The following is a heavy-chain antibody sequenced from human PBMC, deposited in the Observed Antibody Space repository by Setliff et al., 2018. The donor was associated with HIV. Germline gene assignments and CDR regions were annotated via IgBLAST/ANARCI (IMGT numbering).Heavy chain of an antibody. CDR3: AREFSSSSFDQ. CDR1: GGSISTSRHY. CDR2: IYYSGTT. D-gene: IGHD6-6*01. Sequence: SETLSLTCTVSGGSISTSRHYWGWIRQPPGKGLEWIGNIYYSGTTFYNPSLKSRVSISVDTSRNEFSLKLTSVTAADTAVYYCAREFSSSSFDQWGQGTLVTVSS. V-gene: IGHV4-39*02. J-gene: IGHJ4*02.